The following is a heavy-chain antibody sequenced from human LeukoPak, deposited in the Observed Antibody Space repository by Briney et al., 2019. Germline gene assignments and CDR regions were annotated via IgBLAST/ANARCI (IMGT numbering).Heavy chain of an antibody. CDR2: IYYSGST. CDR1: GGSISSYY. Sequence: SETLSLTCTVSGGSISSYYWSWIRQPPGKGLEWIGYIYYSGSTNYNPSLKSRVTISVDTSKNQFSLKLSSVSAADTAVYYCARHKVSMAYYFDYWGQGTLVTVSS. CDR3: ARHKVSMAYYFDY. D-gene: IGHD5-24*01. J-gene: IGHJ4*02. V-gene: IGHV4-59*08.